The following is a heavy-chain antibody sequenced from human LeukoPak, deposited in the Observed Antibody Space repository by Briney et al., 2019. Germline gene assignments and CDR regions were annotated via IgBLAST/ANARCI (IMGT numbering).Heavy chain of an antibody. CDR3: AREYCSSTSCPSGAHGTFQH. D-gene: IGHD2-2*01. Sequence: GGSLRLSCAASGFTFSSYWMSWVRQAPGKGLEWVANIKQDGSEKYYVDSVKGRFTISRDNAKNSLYLQMNSLRAEDTAVYYCAREYCSSTSCPSGAHGTFQHWGQGTLVTVSS. CDR1: GFTFSSYW. J-gene: IGHJ1*01. CDR2: IKQDGSEK. V-gene: IGHV3-7*01.